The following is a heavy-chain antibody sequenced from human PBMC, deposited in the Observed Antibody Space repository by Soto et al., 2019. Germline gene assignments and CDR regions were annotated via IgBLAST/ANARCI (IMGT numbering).Heavy chain of an antibody. D-gene: IGHD5-12*01. V-gene: IGHV1-8*01. Sequence: QVQLVQSGAEVKKPVASVKVSCKASGYTFSTYDISWVREATGQGLEWMGWMNPNSANTGYAQKFQGRVTMTRNTSISTAYMELSNLRSVDTAVYYCARTLSGYYGYWGQGTLVTVSS. CDR1: GYTFSTYD. CDR3: ARTLSGYYGY. CDR2: MNPNSANT. J-gene: IGHJ4*02.